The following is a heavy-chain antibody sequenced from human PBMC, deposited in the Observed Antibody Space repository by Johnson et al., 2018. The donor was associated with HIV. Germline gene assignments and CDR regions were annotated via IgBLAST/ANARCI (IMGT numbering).Heavy chain of an antibody. J-gene: IGHJ3*02. V-gene: IGHV3-23*03. D-gene: IGHD6-13*01. CDR2: IYSGGST. Sequence: MMLVESGGGLVQTGGSLRLSCSASGFTFDDYAMHWVRQAPGKGLQWVSVIYSGGSTYYADSVKGRFTISRDNSRNTLYLQMNSLRAEDTAVYDCGNLGYCSSLDYDGFDIWGQGTMVTVSS. CDR3: GNLGYCSSLDYDGFDI. CDR1: GFTFDDYA.